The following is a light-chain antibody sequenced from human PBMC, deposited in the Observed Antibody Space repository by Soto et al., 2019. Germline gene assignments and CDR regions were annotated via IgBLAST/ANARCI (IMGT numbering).Light chain of an antibody. CDR3: QQYNSYWT. CDR1: QSISSW. Sequence: IQQTQSPSTLSASVGDRVTITCRASQSISSWLAWYQQKPGKAPKLLIYDASSLESGVPSRFSGSGSGTEFTLTISSLQPDDFATYYCQQYNSYWTFGQGTKVDIK. V-gene: IGKV1-5*01. CDR2: DAS. J-gene: IGKJ1*01.